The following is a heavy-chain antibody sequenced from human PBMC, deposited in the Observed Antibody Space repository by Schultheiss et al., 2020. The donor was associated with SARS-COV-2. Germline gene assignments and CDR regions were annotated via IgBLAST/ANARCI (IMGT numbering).Heavy chain of an antibody. J-gene: IGHJ4*02. D-gene: IGHD2-15*01. CDR1: GFTVSSNY. V-gene: IGHV3-53*01. Sequence: GGSLRLSCAASGFTVSSNYMSWVRQAPGKGLEWVSVIYGGGSTYYADSAKGRFTISRDNSKNTVYLQMNSLRAEDTAVYYCASGLVGYCSGGSCSNWGQGTLVTVSS. CDR2: IYGGGST. CDR3: ASGLVGYCSGGSCSN.